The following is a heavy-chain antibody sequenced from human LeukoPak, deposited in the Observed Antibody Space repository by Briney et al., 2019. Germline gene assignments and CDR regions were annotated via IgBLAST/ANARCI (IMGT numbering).Heavy chain of an antibody. J-gene: IGHJ3*02. CDR3: AKGEAAAYYYDSSGHLGAFDI. CDR2: ISGSGGST. V-gene: IGHV3-23*01. Sequence: GGSLRLSCAASGFTFSSYAMSWVRQAPGKGLEWVSAISGSGGSTYYADSVRGRFTISRDNSKNTLYLQMNSLRAEDTAVYYCAKGEAAAYYYDSSGHLGAFDIWGQGTMVTVSS. D-gene: IGHD3-22*01. CDR1: GFTFSSYA.